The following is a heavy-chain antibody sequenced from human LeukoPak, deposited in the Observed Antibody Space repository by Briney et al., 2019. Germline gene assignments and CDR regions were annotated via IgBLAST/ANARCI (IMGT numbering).Heavy chain of an antibody. Sequence: ASVKVSCKASGYTFTSYDISWVRQAPGQGLEWMGWISAYNGNTNYAQKLQGRVTMTTDTSTSTAYMELRSLRSDDTAVYYCARDYCSSTSCYVAFDPWGQGTMVTVSS. D-gene: IGHD2-2*01. J-gene: IGHJ5*02. CDR3: ARDYCSSTSCYVAFDP. CDR2: ISAYNGNT. V-gene: IGHV1-18*01. CDR1: GYTFTSYD.